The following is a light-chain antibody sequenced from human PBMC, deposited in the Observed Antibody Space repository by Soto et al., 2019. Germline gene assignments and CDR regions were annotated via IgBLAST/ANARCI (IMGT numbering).Light chain of an antibody. CDR3: LQYDKWPPWT. V-gene: IGKV3-15*01. Sequence: VMTQSPATLSVSPVERVTLSCRASQSVGSSLAWYRQKPGQAPRLLVYGASTRATGIPARFSGSGSGTEFTLTISSLQSEDFAVYYCLQYDKWPPWTFGQGTKVDIK. CDR2: GAS. J-gene: IGKJ1*01. CDR1: QSVGSS.